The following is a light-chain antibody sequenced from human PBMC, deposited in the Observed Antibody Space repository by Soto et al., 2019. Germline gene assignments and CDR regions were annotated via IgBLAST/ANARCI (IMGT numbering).Light chain of an antibody. Sequence: ETVLTQSPGTLSLSPGERATLFCRASRSVSASYLAWYQQKPGQAPRLLIYGASSRATGIPDRFSGSGSGTDFTFTISRLEPEDFAVYYCQQYGSSPPSWTFGQGTKVEIK. CDR2: GAS. CDR1: RSVSASY. V-gene: IGKV3-20*01. CDR3: QQYGSSPPSWT. J-gene: IGKJ1*01.